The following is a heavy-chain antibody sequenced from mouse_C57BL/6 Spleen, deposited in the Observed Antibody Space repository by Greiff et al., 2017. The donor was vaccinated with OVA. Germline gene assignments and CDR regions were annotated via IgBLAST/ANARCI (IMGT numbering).Heavy chain of an antibody. CDR1: GYTFTSYW. Sequence: VKLQQPGAELVKPGASVKMSCKASGYTFTSYWITWVKQRPGQGLEWIGDIYPGSGSTNYNEKFKSKATLTVDTSSSTAYMQLSSLTSEDSAVYYCARIFYWYFDVWGTGTTVTVSS. CDR3: ARIFYWYFDV. V-gene: IGHV1-55*01. J-gene: IGHJ1*03. CDR2: IYPGSGST.